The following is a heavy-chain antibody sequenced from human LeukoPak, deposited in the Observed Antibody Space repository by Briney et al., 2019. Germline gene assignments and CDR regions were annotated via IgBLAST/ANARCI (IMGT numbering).Heavy chain of an antibody. CDR2: VKSKADDWTT. Sequence: GGSLRLSCAASGFSFTNTWMSWVRQAPGKGLEWVGRVKSKADDWTTDYAAPVQGRFTISRDDSKNTLSLQMNSLKTEDTAVYYCATEGGSGSYYGDDAFDMWGQGTMVTVSS. CDR3: ATEGGSGSYYGDDAFDM. V-gene: IGHV3-15*01. D-gene: IGHD3-10*01. CDR1: GFSFTNTW. J-gene: IGHJ3*02.